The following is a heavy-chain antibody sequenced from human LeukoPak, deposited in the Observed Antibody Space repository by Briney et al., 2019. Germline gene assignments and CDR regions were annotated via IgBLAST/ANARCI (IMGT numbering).Heavy chain of an antibody. CDR3: ASSCGYSSSLWYYYIDV. CDR2: INHSGTT. D-gene: IGHD6-13*01. J-gene: IGHJ6*03. CDR1: GEIFSVYY. V-gene: IGHV4-34*01. Sequence: SETLSLTCAVYGEIFSVYYWIWIRQPPGRGLVWIGEINHSGTTNYNPSLKSRVSISIDTSKNQFSLKVRSVTAADTGVYYCASSCGYSSSLWYYYIDVWGKGTTVTVSS.